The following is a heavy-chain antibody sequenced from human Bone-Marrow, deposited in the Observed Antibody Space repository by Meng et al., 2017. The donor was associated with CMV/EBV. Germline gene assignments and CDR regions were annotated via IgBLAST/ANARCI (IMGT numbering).Heavy chain of an antibody. J-gene: IGHJ6*02. CDR2: IYYSGST. CDR3: ARGAVLRFLEWLHYYYYGMDV. CDR1: GGSISSYY. Sequence: GSLRLSCTVSGGSISSYYWSWIRQPPGKGLEWIGYIYYSGSTNYNPSLKSRVTISVDTSKNQFSLKLSSVTAADTAVYYCARGAVLRFLEWLHYYYYGMDVWGQGTTVTVSS. D-gene: IGHD3-3*01. V-gene: IGHV4-59*01.